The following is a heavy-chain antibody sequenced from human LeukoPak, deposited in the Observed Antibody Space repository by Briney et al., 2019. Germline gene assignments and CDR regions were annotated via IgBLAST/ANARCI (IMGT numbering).Heavy chain of an antibody. CDR3: ARHRYSSSWYWAT. V-gene: IGHV4-59*01. CDR1: GGSISIYY. D-gene: IGHD6-13*01. CDR2: IYYSGST. J-gene: IGHJ5*02. Sequence: SETLSLTCTVSGGSISIYYWSWIRQPPGKGLEWIGYIYYSGSTNYNPSLKSRVTISVDTSKNQFSLKLSSVTAADTAVYYCARHRYSSSWYWATWGQGTLVTVSS.